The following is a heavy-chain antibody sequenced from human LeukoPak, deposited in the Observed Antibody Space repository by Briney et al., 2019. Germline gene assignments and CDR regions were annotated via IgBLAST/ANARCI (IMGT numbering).Heavy chain of an antibody. CDR1: GFTFSSYN. V-gene: IGHV3-21*01. D-gene: IGHD6-6*01. CDR2: ITSTSTYI. J-gene: IGHJ6*02. CDR3: AKERPHGMDV. Sequence: GGSLRLSCTGSGFTFSSYNMNWVRQAPGKGLEWVSTITSTSTYIAYADSVKGRFTISRDNADNSVYLQMNSLRADDTAIYYCAKERPHGMDVWGQGTPVTVSS.